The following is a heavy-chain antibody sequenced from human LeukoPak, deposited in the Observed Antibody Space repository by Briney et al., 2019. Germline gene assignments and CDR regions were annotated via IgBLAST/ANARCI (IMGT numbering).Heavy chain of an antibody. J-gene: IGHJ4*02. V-gene: IGHV3-23*01. CDR2: TSARGAST. Sequence: GGSLRLSCAASGFKFQYYGMSWVRQAPGRGLEWVSATSARGASTFYSDSVKGRFTISRDSSENTLYLQMNTLKVDDTAVYYCAKGKTVAGVLEYWGQGVLVTVSS. D-gene: IGHD6-19*01. CDR1: GFKFQYYG. CDR3: AKGKTVAGVLEY.